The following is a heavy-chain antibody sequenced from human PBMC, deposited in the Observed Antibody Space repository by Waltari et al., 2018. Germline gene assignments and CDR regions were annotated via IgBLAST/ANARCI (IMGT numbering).Heavy chain of an antibody. CDR3: ARAYYEFWSGYMYYLDY. D-gene: IGHD3-3*01. Sequence: QVQLVQSGAEVKKPGASVKVSCKASGYTFTSYGISWVRQAPGQGLEWMGWISAYNGNTNYAQKRQGRVTMTTDTSTSTAYMGLRSLRSDDTAVYYCARAYYEFWSGYMYYLDYWGQGTLVTVSS. CDR1: GYTFTSYG. V-gene: IGHV1-18*01. J-gene: IGHJ4*02. CDR2: ISAYNGNT.